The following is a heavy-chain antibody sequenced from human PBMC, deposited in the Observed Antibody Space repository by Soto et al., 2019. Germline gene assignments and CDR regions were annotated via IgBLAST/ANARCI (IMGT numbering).Heavy chain of an antibody. D-gene: IGHD2-8*02. Sequence: QVQLVQSGAEVKNSGASVKVSCKASGYTFTSYGFSWVRQAPGQGLEWMGWISASNGNTNYAQKLRGRVTMTTGTTTGRGHMQLRRLRADNTATHHCARVSVRYSRDGVCYQGYYYCPMAVWDQGTTVTVS. CDR2: ISASNGNT. J-gene: IGHJ6*02. CDR1: GYTFTSYG. V-gene: IGHV1-18*01. CDR3: ARVSVRYSRDGVCYQGYYYCPMAV.